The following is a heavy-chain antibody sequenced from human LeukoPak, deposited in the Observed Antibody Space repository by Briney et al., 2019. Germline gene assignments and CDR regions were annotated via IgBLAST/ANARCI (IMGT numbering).Heavy chain of an antibody. CDR2: ISWDGGST. V-gene: IGHV3-43*01. D-gene: IGHD2-15*01. CDR3: AKNGDRGAYCSGGSCYPYYYYYIDV. Sequence: GGSLRLSCAASGFTFDDYTMYWVRQAPGKGLEWVSLISWDGGSTYYADSVKGRFTISRDNSKNTLYLQMNSLRAEDTAIYYCAKNGDRGAYCSGGSCYPYYYYYIDVWGKGTTVTISS. CDR1: GFTFDDYT. J-gene: IGHJ6*03.